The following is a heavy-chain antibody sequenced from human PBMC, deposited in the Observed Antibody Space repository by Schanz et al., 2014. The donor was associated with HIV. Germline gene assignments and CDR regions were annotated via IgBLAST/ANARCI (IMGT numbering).Heavy chain of an antibody. CDR2: IKQDGSEK. Sequence: EVQLLESGGGLEQPGGSLRLSCAASGFNFNNYAMTWVRQAPGKGLEWVANIKQDGSEKYYVDSVKGRFTISRDNAKNSMFLQMSRLRDEDAAVYYCARDLINWDYETSFDYWGPGTLVTVSS. D-gene: IGHD4-17*01. CDR3: ARDLINWDYETSFDY. V-gene: IGHV3-7*01. CDR1: GFNFNNYA. J-gene: IGHJ4*02.